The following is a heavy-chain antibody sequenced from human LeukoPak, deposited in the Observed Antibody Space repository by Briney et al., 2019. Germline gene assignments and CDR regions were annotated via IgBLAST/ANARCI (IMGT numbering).Heavy chain of an antibody. D-gene: IGHD3-16*01. CDR3: ARDYFGALGY. CDR1: GFTFNSYW. CDR2: IKQDESEK. V-gene: IGHV3-7*05. J-gene: IGHJ4*02. Sequence: GGSLRLSCAASGFTFNSYWMAWVRQAPGKGLERVANIKQDESEKYYVDSVKGRCTISRDNTKNSLYLQMNSLRSEDTAVYYCARDYFGALGYWGQGTLVTVSS.